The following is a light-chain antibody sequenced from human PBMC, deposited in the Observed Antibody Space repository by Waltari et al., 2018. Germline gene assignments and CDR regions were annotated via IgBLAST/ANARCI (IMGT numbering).Light chain of an antibody. J-gene: IGKJ2*01. Sequence: DIQVTQSPPTLSASVGDQVTITCRASQSISDWLAWYQQKPGKAPRLLIYEASNLEKGVPARFRGSGYGTEFALTITSLQPDDSATYFCQRYSPFATFGQGTKLEIK. CDR3: QRYSPFAT. V-gene: IGKV1-5*03. CDR2: EAS. CDR1: QSISDW.